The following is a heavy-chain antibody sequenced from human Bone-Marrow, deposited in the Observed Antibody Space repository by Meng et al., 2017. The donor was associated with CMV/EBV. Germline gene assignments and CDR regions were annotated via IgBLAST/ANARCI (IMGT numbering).Heavy chain of an antibody. V-gene: IGHV1-69*05. J-gene: IGHJ4*02. Sequence: SVKVSCKASGGTFSSYAISWVRQAPGQGLEWMGGIIPIFGTANYAQKFQGRVTITTDESTSTAYMELSSLRSEDTAVYYCARSISRVFGVVRPLDYWGQGTLVPVSS. CDR1: GGTFSSYA. CDR3: ARSISRVFGVVRPLDY. D-gene: IGHD3-3*01. CDR2: IIPIFGTA.